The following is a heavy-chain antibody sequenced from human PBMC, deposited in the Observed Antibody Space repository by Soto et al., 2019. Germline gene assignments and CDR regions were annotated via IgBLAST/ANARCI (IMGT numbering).Heavy chain of an antibody. V-gene: IGHV4-31*03. J-gene: IGHJ4*02. CDR2: IYYSGST. Sequence: SETLSLTCTVSGGSISSGGYYWSWIRQHPGKGLEWIGYIYYSGSTYYNPSLKSRVTISVDTSKNQFSLKLSSVTAADTAVYYCARDEGALYYFDYWGQGTLVTVSS. CDR1: GGSISSGGYY. CDR3: ARDEGALYYFDY.